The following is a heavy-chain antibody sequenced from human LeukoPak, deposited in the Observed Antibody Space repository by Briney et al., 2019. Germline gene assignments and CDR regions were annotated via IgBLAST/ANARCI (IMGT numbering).Heavy chain of an antibody. CDR2: ISGSGGST. CDR3: AKAYSGSYFDY. CDR1: GFTFSNYA. J-gene: IGHJ4*02. V-gene: IGHV3-23*01. Sequence: GGSLRLSCAASGFTFSNYAMSWVRQAPGKGLEWVSTISGSGGSTYYADSVKGRFTISRDNSKNTLYLQMNSLRAEDTAVYYCAKAYSGSYFDYWGQGTLVTVSS. D-gene: IGHD1-26*01.